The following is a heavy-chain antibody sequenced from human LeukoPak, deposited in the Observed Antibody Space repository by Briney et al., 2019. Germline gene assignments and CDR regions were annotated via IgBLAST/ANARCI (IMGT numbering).Heavy chain of an antibody. Sequence: SETLSLTCAVYGGSFSGYYWSWIRQPPGKGLEWIGEINHSGSTNYNPSLKSRVTISVDTSKNQFSLKLSSVTAADTAVYYCARGRGGSYSYWGQGTLVTVSS. CDR1: GGSFSGYY. V-gene: IGHV4-34*01. CDR2: INHSGST. J-gene: IGHJ4*02. D-gene: IGHD1-26*01. CDR3: ARGRGGSYSY.